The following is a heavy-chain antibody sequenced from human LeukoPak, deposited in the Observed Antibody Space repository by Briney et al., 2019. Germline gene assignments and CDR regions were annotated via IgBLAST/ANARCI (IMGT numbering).Heavy chain of an antibody. J-gene: IGHJ4*02. CDR1: GFTFSSYA. Sequence: PGRSLRLSCAASGFTFSSYAMHWVRQAPGKGLEWVAVISYDGSNKYYADSVKGRFTISRDNSKNTLYLQMNSLRAEDTAVYYCARGRYDFWSRYGGLDYWGQGTLVTVSS. D-gene: IGHD3-3*01. CDR2: ISYDGSNK. CDR3: ARGRYDFWSRYGGLDY. V-gene: IGHV3-30-3*01.